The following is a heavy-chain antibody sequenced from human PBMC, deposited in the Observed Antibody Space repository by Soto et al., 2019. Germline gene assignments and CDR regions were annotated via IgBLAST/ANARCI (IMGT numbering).Heavy chain of an antibody. D-gene: IGHD2-2*01. J-gene: IGHJ5*02. CDR2: INPSGGST. V-gene: IGHV1-46*03. Sequence: GASVKVSCKASGYTFTSYYMHWVRQAPGQGLEWMGIINPSGGSTSYAQKFQGRVTMTRDTSTSTAYMELSSLRSENTAVNYCAREGKTNCGSTSCYYWFNPWGKGTLVTVSS. CDR1: GYTFTSYY. CDR3: AREGKTNCGSTSCYYWFNP.